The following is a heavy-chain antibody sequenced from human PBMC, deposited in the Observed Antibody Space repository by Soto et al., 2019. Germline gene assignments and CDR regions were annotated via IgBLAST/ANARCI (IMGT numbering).Heavy chain of an antibody. CDR1: GGSITSVSYY. CDR2: IHSSGST. CDR3: ATYTVGEGGRGY. D-gene: IGHD3-16*01. V-gene: IGHV4-31*03. J-gene: IGHJ4*02. Sequence: SETLSLTCTVSGGSITSVSYYWSWIRQHPGKGLEWIGYIHSSGSTYYNPSLKSRMTMSMDTSKNQFSLKLSSVTAADTAVYYCATYTVGEGGRGYWGQGTLVTVSS.